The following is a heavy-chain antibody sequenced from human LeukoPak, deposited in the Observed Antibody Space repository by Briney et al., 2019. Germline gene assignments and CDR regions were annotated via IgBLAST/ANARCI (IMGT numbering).Heavy chain of an antibody. Sequence: PGGSLRLSCAASGFTVSSNYMSWVRQAPGKGLEWLALIWYDGSNEYYADSVKGRFTISRDNSKNTLYLQMNSLRAEDTAVYYCTRGFSSSGYFPYYMDVWGKGTTVTVSS. J-gene: IGHJ6*03. CDR1: GFTVSSNY. V-gene: IGHV3-33*08. CDR2: IWYDGSNE. D-gene: IGHD3-22*01. CDR3: TRGFSSSGYFPYYMDV.